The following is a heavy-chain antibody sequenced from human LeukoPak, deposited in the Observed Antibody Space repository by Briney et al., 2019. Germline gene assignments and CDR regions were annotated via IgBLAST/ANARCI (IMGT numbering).Heavy chain of an antibody. J-gene: IGHJ6*02. Sequence: PGGSLRLSCAASGFTFSSYAMHWVRQAPGKGLEWVAVISYDGSNKYYADSVKGRFTISRDNSKNTLYLQMNSLRAEDTAVYYCARDAEDCSSTSCYSDAYYGMDVWGQGTTVTVSS. CDR2: ISYDGSNK. D-gene: IGHD2-2*02. V-gene: IGHV3-30-3*01. CDR1: GFTFSSYA. CDR3: ARDAEDCSSTSCYSDAYYGMDV.